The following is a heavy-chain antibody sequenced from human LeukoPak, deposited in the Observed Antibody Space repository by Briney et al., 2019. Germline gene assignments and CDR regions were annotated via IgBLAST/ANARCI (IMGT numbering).Heavy chain of an antibody. CDR3: ARGGFSGSNDYFDY. CDR2: INSDGRST. D-gene: IGHD1-26*01. V-gene: IGHV3-74*01. J-gene: IGHJ4*02. Sequence: AGGSLRLSCAVSGFTFSSYWMHWVRHAPGKGLVWVSRINSDGRSTIYADSVKGRFTISRDNAKNTLYLQMNSLRAEDTAVYYCARGGFSGSNDYFDYWGQGTLVTVSS. CDR1: GFTFSSYW.